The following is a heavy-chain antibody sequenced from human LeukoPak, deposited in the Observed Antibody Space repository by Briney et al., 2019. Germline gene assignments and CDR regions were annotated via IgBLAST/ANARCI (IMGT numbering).Heavy chain of an antibody. J-gene: IGHJ4*02. CDR1: GYTFTSYD. V-gene: IGHV1-8*02. CDR3: ARDMGATTSSFFDY. D-gene: IGHD1-26*01. CDR2: MNPNSGNT. Sequence: ATVKVSCKASGYTFTSYDINWVRQATGQGLEWMGWMNPNSGNTGYAQKLQGRVTMTTDTSTSTAYMELRSLRSDDTAVYYCARDMGATTSSFFDYWGQGTLVTVSS.